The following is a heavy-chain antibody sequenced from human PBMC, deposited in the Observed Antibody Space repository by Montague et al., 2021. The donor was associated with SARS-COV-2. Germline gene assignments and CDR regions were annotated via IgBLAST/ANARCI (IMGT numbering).Heavy chain of an antibody. D-gene: IGHD1-26*01. Sequence: SETLSLTCAVYGGSFSGYYWSWIRQPPGKGLEWIGEINHSGSTNYNPSLKSRVTISVDTPKNQFSLKLSSVTAADTAVYYCARLSSDIGGYFWFDPWGQGTLVSVSS. CDR2: INHSGST. CDR3: ARLSSDIGGYFWFDP. J-gene: IGHJ5*02. CDR1: GGSFSGYY. V-gene: IGHV4-34*01.